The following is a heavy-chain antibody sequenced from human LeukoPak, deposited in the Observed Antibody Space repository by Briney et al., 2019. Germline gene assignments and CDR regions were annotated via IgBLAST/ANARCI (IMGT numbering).Heavy chain of an antibody. J-gene: IGHJ4*02. CDR1: GFTFSSYG. CDR2: ILYDGSNK. V-gene: IGHV3-30*03. CDR3: AREWTERDYYYFDY. D-gene: IGHD2/OR15-2a*01. Sequence: PGGSLRLSCAASGFTFSSYGMHWVRQAPGKGLEWVAVILYDGSNKYYADSVKGRFAISRDNSKNTLYLQMNSLRAEDTAVYYCAREWTERDYYYFDYWGQGTLVTVSS.